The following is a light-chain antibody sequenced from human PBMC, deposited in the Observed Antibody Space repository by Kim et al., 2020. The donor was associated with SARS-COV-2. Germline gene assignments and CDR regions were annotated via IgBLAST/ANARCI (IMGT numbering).Light chain of an antibody. CDR1: QTINSN. V-gene: IGKV3-15*01. J-gene: IGKJ1*01. CDR2: GAS. CDR3: QQFNNWPQT. Sequence: VSPGERVTLSCRDSQTINSNLVWYQQKPGQPPRLLIWGASTRATVIPARFTGSGSGTEFTLTITSLQPEDFAVYDCQQFNNWPQTFGLGTKVDIK.